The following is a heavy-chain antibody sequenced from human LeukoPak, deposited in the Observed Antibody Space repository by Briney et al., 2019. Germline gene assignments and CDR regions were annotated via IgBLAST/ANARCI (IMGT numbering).Heavy chain of an antibody. CDR1: GYTFTSNY. Sequence: ASVKVSCKASGYTFTSNYIHWVRQAPGQGLEWMGMIYPRDGSTSYAQKFQGRVTVIRDTSTSTVHMELSGLRSEDTAVYYCARDQEGFDYWGQGTLVTVSS. CDR2: IYPRDGST. CDR3: ARDQEGFDY. J-gene: IGHJ4*02. V-gene: IGHV1-46*01.